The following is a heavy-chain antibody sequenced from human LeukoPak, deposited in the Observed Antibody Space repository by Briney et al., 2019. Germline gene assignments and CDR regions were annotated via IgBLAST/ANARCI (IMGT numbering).Heavy chain of an antibody. Sequence: KASETLSLTCTVSGGSISSYYRSWIRQPPGKGLEWIGYIYYSGSTNYNPSLKSRVTISVDTSKNQFSLKLSSVTAADTAVYYCARGYSSGWYYYYYMDVWGKGTTVTVSS. D-gene: IGHD6-19*01. J-gene: IGHJ6*03. CDR2: IYYSGST. CDR3: ARGYSSGWYYYYYMDV. V-gene: IGHV4-59*01. CDR1: GGSISSYY.